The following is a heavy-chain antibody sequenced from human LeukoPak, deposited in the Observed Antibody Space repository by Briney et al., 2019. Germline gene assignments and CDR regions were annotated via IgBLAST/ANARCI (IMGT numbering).Heavy chain of an antibody. V-gene: IGHV3-74*01. J-gene: IGHJ4*02. Sequence: GGSLRLSCAASGFTFNDYWMHWVRQAPGKGLLWVSRINTDGSSTDYADSVKGRFTISRDNAKNTLYLQMDSLRAEDSAVYYCARRTATGTYDYWGQGTLVTAS. D-gene: IGHD1-1*01. CDR3: ARRTATGTYDY. CDR2: INTDGSST. CDR1: GFTFNDYW.